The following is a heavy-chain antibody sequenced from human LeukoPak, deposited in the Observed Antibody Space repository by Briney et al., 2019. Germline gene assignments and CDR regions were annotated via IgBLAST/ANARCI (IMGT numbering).Heavy chain of an antibody. Sequence: GGSLRLSCAASGFTFDDYAMHWVRQAPGKGLEWVSGISWNSGSIGYADSVKGRFTISRDNSKNTLYLQMNSLRAEDTAVYYCARCPGSSSDPDYFDYWGQGTLVTVSS. J-gene: IGHJ4*02. CDR3: ARCPGSSSDPDYFDY. CDR1: GFTFDDYA. D-gene: IGHD6-6*01. CDR2: ISWNSGSI. V-gene: IGHV3-9*01.